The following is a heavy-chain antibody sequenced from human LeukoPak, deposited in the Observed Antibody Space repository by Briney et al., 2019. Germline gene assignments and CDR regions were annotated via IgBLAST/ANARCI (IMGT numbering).Heavy chain of an antibody. V-gene: IGHV4-31*03. D-gene: IGHD3-3*01. Sequence: SGTLPLTCTVSGGSTSSGPYYWIWIRQHPGKGLEWIGYITYSGNTYYYPALNSRVTVSLDTSKTQFSLKLSSVTAADTAVYYCARIAYDALDSYYYGMDVWGQGTTVTVSS. CDR3: ARIAYDALDSYYYGMDV. J-gene: IGHJ6*02. CDR1: GGSTSSGPYY. CDR2: ITYSGNT.